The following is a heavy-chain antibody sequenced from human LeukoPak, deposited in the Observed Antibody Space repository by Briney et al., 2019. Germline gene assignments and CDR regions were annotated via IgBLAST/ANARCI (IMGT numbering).Heavy chain of an antibody. Sequence: PSETLSLTCTVSGGSISSYYWSWIRQPPGKGLEWIGYIYYSGSTNYNPSLKSRVTISVDTSKNQFSLKLSSVTAADTAVYYCARGLGYYGSGSYPLDYWGQGTLVTVSS. J-gene: IGHJ4*02. CDR3: ARGLGYYGSGSYPLDY. CDR2: IYYSGST. V-gene: IGHV4-59*01. D-gene: IGHD3-10*01. CDR1: GGSISSYY.